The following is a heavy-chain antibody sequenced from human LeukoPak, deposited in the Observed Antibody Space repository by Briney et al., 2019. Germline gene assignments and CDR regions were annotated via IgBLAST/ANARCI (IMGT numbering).Heavy chain of an antibody. CDR1: GFTFSSYA. CDR2: SSGSGGST. D-gene: IGHD2-2*01. Sequence: GGSLRLSCAASGFTFSSYAISWVRQAPGKGLEWVSTSSGSGGSTYYADSVKGRFTISRDNSKNMLYLQMNSLRAEDTAVYYCAKAQGGCSSTTCPPDYWGQGTLVTVSS. CDR3: AKAQGGCSSTTCPPDY. V-gene: IGHV3-23*01. J-gene: IGHJ4*02.